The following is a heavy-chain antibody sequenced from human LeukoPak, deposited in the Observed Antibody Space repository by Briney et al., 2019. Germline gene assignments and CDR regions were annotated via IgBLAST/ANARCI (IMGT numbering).Heavy chain of an antibody. D-gene: IGHD3-3*01. Sequence: SETLSLTCTVSGVSISSSNDSWGWVRQPPGKGLEWIGSIFHSGSTNYNPSLKSRVTMSTDTSENQLSLEVNSVTAADTAVYYCARHPGKMTIFGVVIYSWFDPWGQGTLVIVSS. V-gene: IGHV4-39*01. CDR2: IFHSGST. CDR1: GVSISSSNDS. J-gene: IGHJ5*02. CDR3: ARHPGKMTIFGVVIYSWFDP.